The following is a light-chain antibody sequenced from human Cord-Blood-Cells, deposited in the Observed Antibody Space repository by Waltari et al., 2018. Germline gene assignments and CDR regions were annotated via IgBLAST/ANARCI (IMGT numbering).Light chain of an antibody. V-gene: IGLV1-44*01. Sequence: QSVLTQPPSASGTPGQRVTISCSGSSSNIGSNTVNWYQQPPATAPKLLIYSNNQRPSGVPDRFSGSKSGTSASLAISGLQSEDEADYYCAAWDDSLNGPVFGGGTKLTVL. CDR1: SSNIGSNT. J-gene: IGLJ3*02. CDR2: SNN. CDR3: AAWDDSLNGPV.